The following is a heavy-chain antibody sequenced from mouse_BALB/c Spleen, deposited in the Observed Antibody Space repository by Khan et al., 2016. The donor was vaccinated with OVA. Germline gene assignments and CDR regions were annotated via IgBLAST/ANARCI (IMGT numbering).Heavy chain of an antibody. CDR1: GYSFTDYT. Sequence: VQLQQSGPELVKPGASVKISCKASGYSFTDYTMNWVKQSHGKNLEWIGLINPYNVGTNYNQKFKGKATLTVDKSSSTAHMELLSLTSEDSAGYCWSRGGDGGLAYWGQGTLVTVSA. V-gene: IGHV1-18*01. J-gene: IGHJ3*01. CDR3: SRGGDGGLAY. CDR2: INPYNVGT.